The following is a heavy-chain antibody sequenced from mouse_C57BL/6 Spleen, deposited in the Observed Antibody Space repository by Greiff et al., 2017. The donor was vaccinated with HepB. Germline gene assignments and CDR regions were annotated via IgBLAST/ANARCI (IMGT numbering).Heavy chain of an antibody. CDR3: ARTDYGNYEYAMDY. CDR1: GFSFTSYG. CDR2: IWSGGST. Sequence: VQLQQSGPGLVQPSQSLSITCTVSGFSFTSYGVHWVRQSPGKGLEWLGVIWSGGSTDYNAAFISRLSISKDNSKSQVFFKMNSLQADDTAIYYCARTDYGNYEYAMDYWGQGTSVTVSS. V-gene: IGHV2-2*01. D-gene: IGHD2-1*01. J-gene: IGHJ4*01.